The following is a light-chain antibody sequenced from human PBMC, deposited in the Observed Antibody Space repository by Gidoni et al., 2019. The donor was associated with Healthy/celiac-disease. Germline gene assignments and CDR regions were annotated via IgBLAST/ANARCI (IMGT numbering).Light chain of an antibody. Sequence: IQMTQSPSSLSASVEDRVTITCRASQSISSYLNWYQQKPGKAPKLLIYAASSLQSRVPSRFSGSGSGTSFTLTIISLQPEDFATYYFQQSYSTPSPWTFGQGTQLEIK. CDR3: QQSYSTPSPWT. CDR2: AAS. CDR1: QSISSY. J-gene: IGKJ1*01. V-gene: IGKV1-39*01.